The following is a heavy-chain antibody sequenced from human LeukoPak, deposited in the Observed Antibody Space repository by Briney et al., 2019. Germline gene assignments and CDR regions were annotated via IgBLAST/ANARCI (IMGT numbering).Heavy chain of an antibody. D-gene: IGHD4-11*01. CDR3: AREFRGNYLSFDY. CDR2: IYHSGST. CDR1: GGSISSGGYY. J-gene: IGHJ4*02. Sequence: RSSETLSLTCTVSGGSISSGGYYWSWIRQPPGKGLEWIGYIYHSGSTYYNPSLKSRVTISVDRSKNQFSLKLSSVTAADTAVYYCAREFRGNYLSFDYWGQGTLVTVSS. V-gene: IGHV4-30-2*01.